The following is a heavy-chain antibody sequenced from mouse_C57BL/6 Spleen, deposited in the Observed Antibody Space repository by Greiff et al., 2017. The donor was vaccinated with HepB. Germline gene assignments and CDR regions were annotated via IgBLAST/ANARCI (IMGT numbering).Heavy chain of an antibody. CDR3: ARGVLRGYAMDY. CDR2: INPSNGGT. J-gene: IGHJ4*01. D-gene: IGHD1-1*01. Sequence: QVQLQQPGTELMKPGASVKLSCKASGYTFTSYWMHWVKQRPGQGLEWIGNINPSNGGTNYNEKFKSKATLTVDKSSSTAYMQLSSLTSEDSAVYYCARGVLRGYAMDYWGQGTSVTVSS. CDR1: GYTFTSYW. V-gene: IGHV1-53*01.